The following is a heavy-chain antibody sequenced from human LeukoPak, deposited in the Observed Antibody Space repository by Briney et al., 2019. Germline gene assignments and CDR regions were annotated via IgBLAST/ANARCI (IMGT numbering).Heavy chain of an antibody. J-gene: IGHJ4*02. Sequence: GGSLRLSCAASGFTFSSYAMSWVRQAPGKGLEWVSSISGSSSYIYYADSAKGRFTISRDNAKNSLYLQMNSLRAEDTAVYYCARASGALDYWGQGTLVTVSS. V-gene: IGHV3-21*01. D-gene: IGHD6-25*01. CDR3: ARASGALDY. CDR2: ISGSSSYI. CDR1: GFTFSSYA.